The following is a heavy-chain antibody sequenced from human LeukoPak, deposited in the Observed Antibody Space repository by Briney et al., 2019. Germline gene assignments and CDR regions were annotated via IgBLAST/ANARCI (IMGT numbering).Heavy chain of an antibody. CDR3: AKSLLTTATGTGRAFDI. D-gene: IGHD1-1*01. CDR2: ISGSGGST. Sequence: GGSLRLSCAASGFTFSSYAMSWVRQAPGRGLEWVSAISGSGGSTYYADSVKGRFTISRDNSKNTLYLQMNSLRAEDTAVYYCAKSLLTTATGTGRAFDIWGQGTMVTVSA. V-gene: IGHV3-23*01. J-gene: IGHJ3*02. CDR1: GFTFSSYA.